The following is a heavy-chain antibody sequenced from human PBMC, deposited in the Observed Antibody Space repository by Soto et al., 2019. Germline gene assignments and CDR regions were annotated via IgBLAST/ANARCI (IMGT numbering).Heavy chain of an antibody. CDR3: APSVAVPWYLYGLDV. CDR1: GFSLSSYS. J-gene: IGHJ6*02. CDR2: ISSGSSYI. V-gene: IGHV3-21*03. D-gene: IGHD6-13*01. Sequence: EVQVVESGGGLVKPGGSLRLSCEGSGFSLSSYSVNWVRQAPGKGLEWVSAISSGSSYIDYADSVTGRFTVSRDDARNSLYMQMNDLRAEDTAVYYCAPSVAVPWYLYGLDVWGQGTTVTVSS.